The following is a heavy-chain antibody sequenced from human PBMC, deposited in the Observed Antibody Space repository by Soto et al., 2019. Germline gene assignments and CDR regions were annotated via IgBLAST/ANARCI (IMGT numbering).Heavy chain of an antibody. CDR1: GGSFSGYY. J-gene: IGHJ6*03. CDR3: ARGRSNPYYMDV. V-gene: IGHV4-34*01. Sequence: PSETLSLTCAVYGGSFSGYYWSWIRQPPGKGLEWIGEINHSGSTNYNPSLKSRVTISVDTSKNQFSLKLSSVTAADTAVYYCARGRSNPYYMDVWGKGTTVTVSS. CDR2: INHSGST.